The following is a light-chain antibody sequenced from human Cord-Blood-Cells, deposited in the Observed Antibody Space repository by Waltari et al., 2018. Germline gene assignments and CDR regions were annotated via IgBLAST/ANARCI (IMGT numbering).Light chain of an antibody. CDR1: QGISSY. V-gene: IGKV1-8*01. CDR2: AAS. Sequence: ALRMTQSTSSLSASTGDRVTITCRASQGISSYLAWYQQKPGKAPKLLIYAASTLQRGVPSRFSGSGSGTDFTLTISCLQSEDFATYYCQQYYSYPRTFGQGTKVEIK. J-gene: IGKJ1*01. CDR3: QQYYSYPRT.